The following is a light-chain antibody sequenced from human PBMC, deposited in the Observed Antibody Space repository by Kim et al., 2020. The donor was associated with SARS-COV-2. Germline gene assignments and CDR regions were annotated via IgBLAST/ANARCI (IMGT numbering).Light chain of an antibody. V-gene: IGLV1-51*01. Sequence: GQTVTISCSGSSSNIENNFVSWYQQLPGTAPNLLIFDNNKRPSGIPDRFSGSKSDTSATLGITGLQTGDEAGYYCATWDATLSAGVFGGGTQLTVL. CDR3: ATWDATLSAGV. CDR1: SSNIENNF. J-gene: IGLJ3*02. CDR2: DNN.